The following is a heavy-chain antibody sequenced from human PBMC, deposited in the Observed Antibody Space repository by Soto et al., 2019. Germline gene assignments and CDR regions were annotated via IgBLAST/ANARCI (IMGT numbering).Heavy chain of an antibody. CDR1: GFTFRSYW. J-gene: IGHJ6*01. Sequence: EVQLVESGGGLVQPGGSLRLSCAASGFTFRSYWMHWVRQVPGKGLVWVSRIDSYGSSTNYADSVKGRFTISRDNARKTVYLQMNRLRTEDTGVYYCERSVAAASTHLYCYGLDACGQGTAVTVSS. CDR2: IDSYGSST. CDR3: ERSVAAASTHLYCYGLDA. V-gene: IGHV3-74*02. D-gene: IGHD6-25*01.